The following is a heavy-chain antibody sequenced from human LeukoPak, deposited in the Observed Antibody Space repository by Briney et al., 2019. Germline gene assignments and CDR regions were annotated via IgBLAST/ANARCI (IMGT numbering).Heavy chain of an antibody. V-gene: IGHV3-23*01. CDR2: ISGSGGST. J-gene: IGHJ6*02. Sequence: HPGGSLRLSCAASGFTFSSYAMSWVRQAPGKGLEWVSAISGSGGSTYYADSVKGRFTISRDNSKNTLYLQMNSLRAEDTAVYYCAKTKDNFYYYGMDVWGQGTTVTVSS. CDR3: AKTKDNFYYYGMDV. CDR1: GFTFSSYA.